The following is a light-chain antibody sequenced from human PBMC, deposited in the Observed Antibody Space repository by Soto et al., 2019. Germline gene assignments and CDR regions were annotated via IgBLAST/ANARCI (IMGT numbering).Light chain of an antibody. CDR1: QSVSSN. CDR3: QQYNNWPRGT. J-gene: IGKJ1*01. V-gene: IGKV3-15*01. Sequence: EIVMTQSPATLSVSPGERATLSCRASQSVSSNLDWYQQKPGQAPRLLNYGASTRATGIPARFSGSGSGTEFTLTISSLQSEDFAVYYCQQYNNWPRGTFGQGTKVEIK. CDR2: GAS.